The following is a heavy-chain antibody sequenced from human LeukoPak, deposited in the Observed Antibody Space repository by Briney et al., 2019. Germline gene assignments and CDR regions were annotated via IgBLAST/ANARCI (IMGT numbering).Heavy chain of an antibody. J-gene: IGHJ4*02. Sequence: ASVKVSCKASGYTFTSYGISWVRQAPGQGLEWMGWISAYNGSTNYAQKLQGRVTMTTDTSTSTAYMELRSLRSDDTAVYYCARDAHFVTGIAVAGTSDYWGQGTLVTVSS. CDR1: GYTFTSYG. V-gene: IGHV1-18*01. D-gene: IGHD6-19*01. CDR2: ISAYNGST. CDR3: ARDAHFVTGIAVAGTSDY.